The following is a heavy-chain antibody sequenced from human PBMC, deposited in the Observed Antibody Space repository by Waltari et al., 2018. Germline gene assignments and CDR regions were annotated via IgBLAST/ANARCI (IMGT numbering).Heavy chain of an antibody. J-gene: IGHJ4*02. V-gene: IGHV4-38-2*01. CDR2: IYHSGST. CDR1: GYSISSGYY. Sequence: QVQLQESGPGLVKPSETLSLTCAVSGYSISSGYYWGWIRQPPGKGLEWIGSIYHSGSTYYNPSLKSRVTISVDTSKNQFSLKLSSVTAADTAVYYCARRGGNIRYWGQGTLVTVSS. D-gene: IGHD2-15*01. CDR3: ARRGGNIRY.